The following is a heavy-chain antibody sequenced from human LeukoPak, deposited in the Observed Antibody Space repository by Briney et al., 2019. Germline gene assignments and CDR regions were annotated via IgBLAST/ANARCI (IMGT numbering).Heavy chain of an antibody. CDR1: GYTFTSYY. V-gene: IGHV1-46*01. CDR3: ARGMWGGAFDI. CDR2: INPSGGST. Sequence: GASVKVSCKASGYTFTSYYMHWVQQAPGQGLEWMGIINPSGGSTSYAQKFQGRVTMTRDMSTSTVYMELSSLRSEDTAVYYCARGMWGGAFDIWGQGTMVTVSS. D-gene: IGHD3-16*01. J-gene: IGHJ3*02.